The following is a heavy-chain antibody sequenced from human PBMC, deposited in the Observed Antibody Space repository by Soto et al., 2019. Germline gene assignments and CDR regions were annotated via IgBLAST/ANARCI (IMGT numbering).Heavy chain of an antibody. V-gene: IGHV4-30-4*01. CDR3: ARQVAGGYDSSGLDY. D-gene: IGHD3-22*01. Sequence: KTSETLSLTCTVSGGSISSGDYYWSWIRQPPGKGLEWIGYIYYSGSTYYNPSLKSRVTISVDTSKNQFSLKLSSVTAADTAVYYCARQVAGGYDSSGLDYWGQGTLVTVSS. CDR1: GGSISSGDYY. J-gene: IGHJ4*02. CDR2: IYYSGST.